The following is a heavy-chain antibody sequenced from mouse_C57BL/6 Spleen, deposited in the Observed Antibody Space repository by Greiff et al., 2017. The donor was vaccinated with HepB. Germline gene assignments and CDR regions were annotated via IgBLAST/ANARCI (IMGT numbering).Heavy chain of an antibody. CDR3: ARGSYGNYGDY. J-gene: IGHJ2*01. V-gene: IGHV1-4*01. Sequence: VQLQQSGAELARPGASVKMSCKASGYTFTSYTMHWVKQRPGQGLEWIGYINPSSGYTKYNQKFKDKATLTADKSSSTAYMQLSSLTSEYSAVYYCARGSYGNYGDYWGQGTTLTVSS. CDR2: INPSSGYT. CDR1: GYTFTSYT. D-gene: IGHD2-1*01.